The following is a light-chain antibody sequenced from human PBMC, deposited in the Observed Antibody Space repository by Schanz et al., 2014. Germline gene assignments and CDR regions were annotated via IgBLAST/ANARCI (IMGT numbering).Light chain of an antibody. CDR3: QKYDSAPWT. V-gene: IGKV1-5*01. CDR2: DAS. CDR1: QSISTW. J-gene: IGKJ1*01. Sequence: DIQMTQSPSSLSASVGDRVTITCRASQSISTWLAWYQQRPGTAPKLLIFDASRLESGVPSRFSGSGSGTEFTLTISSLQPEDVATYYCQKYDSAPWTFGQGTKVEIK.